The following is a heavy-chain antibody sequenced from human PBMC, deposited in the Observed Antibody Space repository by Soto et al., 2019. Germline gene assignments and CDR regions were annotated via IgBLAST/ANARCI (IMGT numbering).Heavy chain of an antibody. CDR2: ISAYNGNT. CDR1: GYTFTSYG. J-gene: IGHJ3*02. V-gene: IGHV1-18*01. D-gene: IGHD6-13*01. CDR3: AIDQIAAAAPDAFDI. Sequence: ASVKVSCKASGYTFTSYGISWVRQAPGQGLEWMGWISAYNGNTNYAQKLQGRVTMTTDTSTSTAYMELRSLRSDDTAVYYCAIDQIAAAAPDAFDIWGQGTMVTVSS.